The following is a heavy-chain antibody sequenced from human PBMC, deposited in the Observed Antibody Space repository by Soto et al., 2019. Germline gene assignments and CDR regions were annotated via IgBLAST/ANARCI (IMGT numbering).Heavy chain of an antibody. Sequence: EAQLVESGGGLVQPGGSLRLSCAASGFTFSDHYMDWVRQSPGKGLEWVGRIRNKANRYTTEYAASVKGRFTISRDDSRNSLYLQMNSLKTEDTAVYYCTRDEPLAPGTLDYWGQVTLVTVSS. V-gene: IGHV3-72*01. CDR1: GFTFSDHY. CDR2: IRNKANRYTT. J-gene: IGHJ4*01. CDR3: TRDEPLAPGTLDY. D-gene: IGHD6-13*01.